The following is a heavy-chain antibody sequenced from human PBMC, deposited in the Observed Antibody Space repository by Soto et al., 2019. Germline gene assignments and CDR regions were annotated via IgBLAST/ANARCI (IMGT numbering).Heavy chain of an antibody. D-gene: IGHD2-2*01. Sequence: SGPTLVNPTQTLTLTCTFSGFSLSTSGVGVGWIRQPPGKALQWLALIYWNDDKRYSPSLKSRLTITKDTSKNQVVLTMTNMEPVDTATYYCVHITGYCSSTSCARNNWFDPWGQGTLVTVSS. V-gene: IGHV2-5*01. J-gene: IGHJ5*02. CDR3: VHITGYCSSTSCARNNWFDP. CDR2: IYWNDDK. CDR1: GFSLSTSGVG.